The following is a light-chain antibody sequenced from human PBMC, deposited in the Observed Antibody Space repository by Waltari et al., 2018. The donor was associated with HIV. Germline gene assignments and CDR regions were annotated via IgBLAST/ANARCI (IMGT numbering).Light chain of an antibody. V-gene: IGKV1-39*01. J-gene: IGKJ4*01. CDR2: DAS. CDR3: QQSHSIPLT. CDR1: QNINIY. Sequence: DIQMTQSPSSLSATVGGSVTITCRASQNINIYLNWYQQKQGKAPTLLIFDASTLYRGVPSRFSGSGSETDFSLTITNLQPEDFATYYCQQSHSIPLTFGGGTKVEI.